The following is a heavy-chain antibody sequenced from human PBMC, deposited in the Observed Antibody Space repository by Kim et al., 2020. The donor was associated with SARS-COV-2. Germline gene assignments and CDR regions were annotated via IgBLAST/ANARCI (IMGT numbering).Heavy chain of an antibody. CDR3: ARAQYYDFWSGYYPDYYYYYGMDV. D-gene: IGHD3-3*01. CDR2: IYYSGST. J-gene: IGHJ6*02. V-gene: IGHV4-39*07. CDR1: GGSISSSSYY. Sequence: SETLSLTCTVSGGSISSSSYYWGWIRQPPGKGLEWIGSIYYSGSTYYNPSLKSRVTISVDTSKNQFSLKLSSVTAADTAVYYCARAQYYDFWSGYYPDYYYYYGMDVWGQGTTVTVSS.